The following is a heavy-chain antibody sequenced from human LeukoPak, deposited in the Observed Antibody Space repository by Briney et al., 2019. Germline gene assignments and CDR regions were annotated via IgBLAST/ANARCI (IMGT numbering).Heavy chain of an antibody. J-gene: IGHJ4*02. D-gene: IGHD3-9*01. Sequence: GWSLRLSCAASGFAFSTYAMSWVRQAPGKGLEWVSGISGSDDSTYYAGSVKGRFTISRDNSKNTLYLEMNSLRAEDTAVYYCGRELDWLPTLDYWGQGTLVTVSS. V-gene: IGHV3-23*01. CDR2: ISGSDDST. CDR1: GFAFSTYA. CDR3: GRELDWLPTLDY.